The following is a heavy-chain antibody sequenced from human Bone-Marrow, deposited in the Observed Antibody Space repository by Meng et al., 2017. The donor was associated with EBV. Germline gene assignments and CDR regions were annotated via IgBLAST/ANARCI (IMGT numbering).Heavy chain of an antibody. Sequence: DSVPALVKPSAPLSLTCTVSGASVSGGTFHWSWIRQPPGKELEWIGYIYDGGTTIYNPSLKSRVTIFLDTSRNQFSLGLRSVTTADTAVYYCAKSSSSTPGVVDSWGQGTLVTVSS. CDR3: AKSSSSTPGVVDS. CDR1: GASVSGGTFH. J-gene: IGHJ4*02. V-gene: IGHV4-61*01. CDR2: IYDGGTT. D-gene: IGHD6-6*01.